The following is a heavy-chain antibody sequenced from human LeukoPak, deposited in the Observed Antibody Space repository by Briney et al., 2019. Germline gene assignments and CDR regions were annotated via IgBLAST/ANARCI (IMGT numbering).Heavy chain of an antibody. CDR3: ARIPPAGGFGELFENTFDY. J-gene: IGHJ4*02. V-gene: IGHV1-18*01. Sequence: ASVKVSCKASGYTFTSYGISWVRQAPGQGLEWMGWISAYNGNTNYAQKLQGRVTMTTDTSTSTAYMELRSLRSDDTAVYYCARIPPAGGFGELFENTFDYWGQGTLVTVSS. CDR1: GYTFTSYG. D-gene: IGHD3-10*01. CDR2: ISAYNGNT.